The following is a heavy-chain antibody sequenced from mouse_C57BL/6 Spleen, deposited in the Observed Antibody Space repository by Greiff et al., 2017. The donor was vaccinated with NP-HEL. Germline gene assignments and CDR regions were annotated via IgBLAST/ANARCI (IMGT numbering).Heavy chain of an antibody. CDR1: GFHLQDYY. CDR3: ARGLYYGNYYAMDY. D-gene: IGHD2-1*01. CDR2: IDPEDGET. V-gene: IGHV14-2*01. J-gene: IGHJ4*01. Sequence: VQLQQSGAELVKPGASVKLSCTASGFHLQDYYMPWVKQRTEQGLEWIGRIDPEDGETKYAPKFQGKATITADTSSNTDYLQLSSLTSEDTAVYDCARGLYYGNYYAMDYWGQGTSVTVSS.